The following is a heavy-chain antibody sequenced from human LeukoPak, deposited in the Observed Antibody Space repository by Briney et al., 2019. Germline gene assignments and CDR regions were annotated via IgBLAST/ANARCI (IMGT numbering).Heavy chain of an antibody. CDR2: MNPNSGNT. V-gene: IGHV1-8*01. D-gene: IGHD6-13*01. CDR1: GYTFTSYD. J-gene: IGHJ6*03. Sequence: ASVKVSCKASGYTFTSYDINWVRQATGQGLEWMGWMNPNSGNTGYAQKFQGRVTMTRNTSISTAYMELSSLRSEDTAAYYCARGRWQQLRYYYYYYMDVWGKGTTVTVSS. CDR3: ARGRWQQLRYYYYYYMDV.